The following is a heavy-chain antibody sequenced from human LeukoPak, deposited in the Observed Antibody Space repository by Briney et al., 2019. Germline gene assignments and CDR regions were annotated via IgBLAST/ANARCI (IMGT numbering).Heavy chain of an antibody. CDR2: ISYDGSNK. J-gene: IGHJ4*02. Sequence: GRSLRLSCAASGFTFSSYAMHWVRQAPGKGLEWVAVISYDGSNKYYADSVKGRFTISRDNSKNTLYLQMNSLRAEGTAVYYCARAPSGTSPTDYWAQGTLVTVSS. CDR1: GFTFSSYA. CDR3: ARAPSGTSPTDY. V-gene: IGHV3-30*04. D-gene: IGHD4-23*01.